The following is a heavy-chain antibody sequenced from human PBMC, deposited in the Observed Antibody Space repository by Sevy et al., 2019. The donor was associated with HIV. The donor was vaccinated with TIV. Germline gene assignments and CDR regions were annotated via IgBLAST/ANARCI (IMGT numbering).Heavy chain of an antibody. J-gene: IGHJ4*02. V-gene: IGHV3-7*01. CDR2: IKQDGSGT. CDR1: GFSLNTYW. Sequence: GGSLRLSCAASGFSLNTYWMSWVRQAPGKGLEWVANIKQDGSGTYYVDSVKGRFTISRDNARHFLYLQMNSLRAEDTARYYCVRAVAADGSFWGQGTLVTVSS. D-gene: IGHD6-13*01. CDR3: VRAVAADGSF.